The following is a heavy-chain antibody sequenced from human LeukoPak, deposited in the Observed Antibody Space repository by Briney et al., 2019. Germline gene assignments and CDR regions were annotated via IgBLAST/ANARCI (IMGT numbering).Heavy chain of an antibody. Sequence: SETLSLTCTVSGGSISSYYWSWIRQPPGKGLEWIGYIYYSGSTNYNPSLKSRVTISVDTSKNQFSLKLSSVTAADTAVYYCARVGRGGYDSSGYYIFGYWGQGTLVTVSS. CDR2: IYYSGST. CDR1: GGSISSYY. J-gene: IGHJ4*02. CDR3: ARVGRGGYDSSGYYIFGY. D-gene: IGHD3-22*01. V-gene: IGHV4-59*01.